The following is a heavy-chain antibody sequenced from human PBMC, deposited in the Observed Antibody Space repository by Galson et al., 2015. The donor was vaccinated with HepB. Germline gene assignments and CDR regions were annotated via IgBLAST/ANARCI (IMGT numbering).Heavy chain of an antibody. CDR2: ISYDGSNK. V-gene: IGHV3-30-3*01. Sequence: SLRLSCAASGFTFSSYAMHWVRQAPGKGLEWVAVISYDGSNKYYADSVKGRFTISRDNSKNTLYLQMNSLRAEDTAVYYCARGGYDYVWGSYRPFNWFDPWGQGTLVTVSS. J-gene: IGHJ5*02. D-gene: IGHD3-16*02. CDR3: ARGGYDYVWGSYRPFNWFDP. CDR1: GFTFSSYA.